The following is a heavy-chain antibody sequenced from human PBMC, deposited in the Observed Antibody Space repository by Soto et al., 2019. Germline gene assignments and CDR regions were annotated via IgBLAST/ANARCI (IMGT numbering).Heavy chain of an antibody. CDR2: ISGSGGST. CDR3: AKDYLDIVVVPAANKVDIVATIASSHMTFPDAFDI. Sequence: GGSLRLSCAASGFTFSSYAMSWVRQAPGKGLEWVSAISGSGGSTYYADSVKGRFTISRDNSKNTLYLQMNSLRAEDTAVYYCAKDYLDIVVVPAANKVDIVATIASSHMTFPDAFDIWGQGTMVTVSS. J-gene: IGHJ3*02. D-gene: IGHD2-2*01. CDR1: GFTFSSYA. V-gene: IGHV3-23*01.